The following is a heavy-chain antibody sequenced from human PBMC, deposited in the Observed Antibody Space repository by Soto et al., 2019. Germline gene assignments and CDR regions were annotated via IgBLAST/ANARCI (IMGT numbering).Heavy chain of an antibody. J-gene: IGHJ4*02. D-gene: IGHD6-19*01. V-gene: IGHV4-39*01. Sequence: SETLSLTCTVSGGSISSSSYYWGWIRQPPGKGLEWIGSIYYSGSTYYNPSLKSRVTISVDTSKNQFSLKLSSVTAADTAVYYCARQLVAVAGTGEEYYFDYWGQGTLVTVSS. CDR3: ARQLVAVAGTGEEYYFDY. CDR2: IYYSGST. CDR1: GGSISSSSYY.